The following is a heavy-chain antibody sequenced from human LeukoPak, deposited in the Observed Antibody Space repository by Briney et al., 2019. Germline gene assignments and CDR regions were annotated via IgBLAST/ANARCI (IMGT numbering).Heavy chain of an antibody. CDR2: IYSGGST. D-gene: IGHD6-13*01. J-gene: IGHJ4*02. Sequence: GGSLRLSCAASGFTVSSNYMSWVRQAPGKGLEWVSVIYSGGSTYYADSVKGRFTISRDNSKNTLYLQMNSLRAEDTAVYYCARGGGPDSSGWYFDYWGQGTLVTVSS. CDR3: ARGGGPDSSGWYFDY. CDR1: GFTVSSNY. V-gene: IGHV3-53*01.